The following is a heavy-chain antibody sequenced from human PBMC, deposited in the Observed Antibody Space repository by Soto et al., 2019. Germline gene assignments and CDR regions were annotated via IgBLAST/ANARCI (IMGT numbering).Heavy chain of an antibody. CDR2: ISYDGSNK. CDR1: GFTFSSYG. J-gene: IGHJ4*02. CDR3: AKGNVCGSDYYTLYY. V-gene: IGHV3-30*18. Sequence: QVQLVESGGGVVQPGRSLRLSCAASGFTFSSYGMHWVRQAPGKGLEWVAVISYDGSNKYYADSVKGRITISRDNSKSTLYLQINSQRAEDTAVYYCAKGNVCGSDYYTLYYWGQGTLVTVGS. D-gene: IGHD3-16*01.